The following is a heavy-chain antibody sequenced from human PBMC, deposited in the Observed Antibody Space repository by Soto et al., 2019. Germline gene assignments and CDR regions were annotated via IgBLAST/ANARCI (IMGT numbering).Heavy chain of an antibody. V-gene: IGHV4-61*05. CDR1: GGSMSSSYY. D-gene: IGHD4-4*01. CDR2: IYHSGST. CDR3: ARGMTTVITLDY. Sequence: PSETLSLTCTVSGGSMSSSYYWTWIRQPPGKGLEWIGYIYHSGSTYYNPSLKSRVTISIERSTNKFSLKLSSVTAADTAVYYCARGMTTVITLDYWGQGTLVTVSS. J-gene: IGHJ4*02.